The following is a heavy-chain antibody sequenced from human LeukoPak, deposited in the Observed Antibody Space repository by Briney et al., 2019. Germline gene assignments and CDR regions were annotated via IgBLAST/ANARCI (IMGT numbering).Heavy chain of an antibody. CDR1: GGSFSGYY. CDR2: INHSGST. V-gene: IGHV4-34*01. D-gene: IGHD6-25*01. CDR3: ARSTRQRLDY. J-gene: IGHJ4*02. Sequence: SETPSLTCAVYGGSFSGYYWSWIRQPPGKGLEWIGEINHSGSTNYNPSLKSRVTISVDTSKNQFSLKLSSVTAADTAVYYCARSTRQRLDYWGQGTLVTVSS.